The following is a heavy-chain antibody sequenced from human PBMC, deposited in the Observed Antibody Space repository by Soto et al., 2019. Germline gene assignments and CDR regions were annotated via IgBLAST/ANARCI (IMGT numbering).Heavy chain of an antibody. CDR3: ARDAYSSGWHDAFDI. Sequence: GGSLRLSCAASGFTFDGYGMSWVRQAPGKGLEWVSGINWNGGSTGYADSVKGRFTISRDNAKNSLYLQMNSLRAEDTALYHCARDAYSSGWHDAFDIWGQGTMVTVSS. CDR1: GFTFDGYG. CDR2: INWNGGST. V-gene: IGHV3-20*01. J-gene: IGHJ3*02. D-gene: IGHD6-19*01.